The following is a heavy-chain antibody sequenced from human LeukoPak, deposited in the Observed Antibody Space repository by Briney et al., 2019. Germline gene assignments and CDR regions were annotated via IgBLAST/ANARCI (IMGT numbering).Heavy chain of an antibody. CDR1: GFTFSSYS. CDR3: AKAQWLVHDAFDI. V-gene: IGHV3-23*01. J-gene: IGHJ3*02. CDR2: ISGSGGST. Sequence: PGGSLRLSCAASGFTFSSYSMNWVRQAPGKGLEWVSAISGSGGSTYYADSVKGRFTISRDNSKNTLYLQMNSLRAEDTAVYYCAKAQWLVHDAFDIWGQGTMVTVSS. D-gene: IGHD6-19*01.